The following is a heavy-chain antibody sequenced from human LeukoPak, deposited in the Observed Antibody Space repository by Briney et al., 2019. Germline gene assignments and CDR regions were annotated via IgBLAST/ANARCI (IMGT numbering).Heavy chain of an antibody. Sequence: ASVKVSCKGSGYTFTDYYMHWVQQAPGKGLEWMGLVDPEDGETIYAKKFQGRVTITADTSTDTAYMELSSLRSDDTAVYYCARDPRQRSSRPNWFDPWGQGTLVTVSS. CDR1: GYTFTDYY. J-gene: IGHJ5*02. V-gene: IGHV1-69-2*01. CDR2: VDPEDGET. D-gene: IGHD6-13*01. CDR3: ARDPRQRSSRPNWFDP.